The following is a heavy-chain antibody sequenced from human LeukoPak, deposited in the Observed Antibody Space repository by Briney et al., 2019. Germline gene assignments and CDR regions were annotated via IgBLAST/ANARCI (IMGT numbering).Heavy chain of an antibody. V-gene: IGHV3-23*01. CDR1: GFAFDEHG. CDR3: AKDPRVATIEIFDY. Sequence: GGSLRLSCTASGFAFDEHGMSWVRQVPGKGLEWVSAISGGGGVTYYADSVKGRFTISRDNSKNTLYLQMNSLRAEDTAVYYCAKDPRVATIEIFDYWGQGTLVTVSS. CDR2: ISGGGGVT. J-gene: IGHJ4*02. D-gene: IGHD5-12*01.